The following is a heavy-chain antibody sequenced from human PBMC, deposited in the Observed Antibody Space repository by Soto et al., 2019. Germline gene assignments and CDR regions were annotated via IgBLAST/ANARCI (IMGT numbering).Heavy chain of an antibody. Sequence: EMQLVESGGGLVQPGRSLRLSCAASGFTFDDYAMYWVRQGPGKGLEWVSGISWDSGRIGYADSVKGRFTISRDNAKNSLYLQMNGLRPEDAALYYCAKARLWGGDGYTSYYDTAMDVWGQGTTVTVSS. J-gene: IGHJ6*02. CDR3: AKARLWGGDGYTSYYDTAMDV. D-gene: IGHD2-2*02. CDR2: ISWDSGRI. CDR1: GFTFDDYA. V-gene: IGHV3-9*01.